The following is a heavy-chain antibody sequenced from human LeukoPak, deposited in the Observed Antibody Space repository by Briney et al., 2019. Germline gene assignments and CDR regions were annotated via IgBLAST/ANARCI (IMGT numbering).Heavy chain of an antibody. CDR3: AGDSSGYYSWSGFSDY. V-gene: IGHV3-74*01. CDR2: INSDGSST. D-gene: IGHD3-22*01. Sequence: GGSLRLSCAASGFTFSSYWMHCVRQAPGKGLVCFSRINSDGSSTSYADSVKGRFTISRDNAKNTLYLQRNSLRAEDTAVYYCAGDSSGYYSWSGFSDYWGQGTLVTVSS. CDR1: GFTFSSYW. J-gene: IGHJ4*02.